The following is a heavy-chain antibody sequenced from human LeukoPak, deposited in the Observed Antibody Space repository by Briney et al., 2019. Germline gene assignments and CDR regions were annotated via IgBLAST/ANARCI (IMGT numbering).Heavy chain of an antibody. Sequence: SETLSLTCTVSGGSISSYYWSWIRQPPGKGLEWIGYIYYSGSTNYNPSLKSRVTISVDTSKNQFSLKLSSVTAADTAVYCCARVVPRYYYYYMDVWGKGTTVTVSS. CDR3: ARVVPRYYYYYMDV. V-gene: IGHV4-59*01. CDR1: GGSISSYY. D-gene: IGHD3-10*01. CDR2: IYYSGST. J-gene: IGHJ6*03.